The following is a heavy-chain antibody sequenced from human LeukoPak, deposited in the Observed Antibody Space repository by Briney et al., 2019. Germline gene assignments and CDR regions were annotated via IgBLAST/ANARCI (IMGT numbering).Heavy chain of an antibody. Sequence: PGGSLTLSCTASGFTFVDYAIKGGPDAPGRRVEWGVFIRSKTYRVTTNHPACVRPIFPISRDESKTIAYLQISSRKTQEIAIYYCTRSTGAGQAFDIWGQGTVVTLSS. V-gene: IGHV3-49*04. D-gene: IGHD1-14*01. CDR3: TRSTGAGQAFDI. CDR1: GFTFVDYA. J-gene: IGHJ3*02. CDR2: IRSKTYRVTT.